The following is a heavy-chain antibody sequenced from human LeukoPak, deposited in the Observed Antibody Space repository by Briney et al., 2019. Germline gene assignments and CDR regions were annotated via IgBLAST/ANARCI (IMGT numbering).Heavy chain of an antibody. CDR1: GYTFTGYY. J-gene: IGHJ4*02. CDR2: INPNSGDT. CDR3: ARVQGYCSDGRCLF. Sequence: GASVKVSCKASGYTFTGYYMHWVRQAPGQGLEWMGWINPNSGDTDYAQKFKDRVTMTRDTSITTAYMELTKLTSDDTAVYYCARVQGYCSDGRCLFWGQGTLVTVSS. D-gene: IGHD2-15*01. V-gene: IGHV1-2*02.